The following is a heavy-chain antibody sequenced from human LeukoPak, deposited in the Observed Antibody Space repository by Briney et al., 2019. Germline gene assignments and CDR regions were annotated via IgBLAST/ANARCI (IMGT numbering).Heavy chain of an antibody. CDR3: ARAATMVRGRYFDY. CDR2: IYHSGST. V-gene: IGHV4-30-2*01. CDR1: GGSISSGGYS. Sequence: SQTLSLTCAVSGGSISSGGYSWSWIRQPPGKGLEWIGYIYHSGSTYYNPSLKSRVTISVDRSKNQFSLKLSSVTAADTAVYYCARAATMVRGRYFDYWGQGTLVTVSS. D-gene: IGHD3-10*01. J-gene: IGHJ4*02.